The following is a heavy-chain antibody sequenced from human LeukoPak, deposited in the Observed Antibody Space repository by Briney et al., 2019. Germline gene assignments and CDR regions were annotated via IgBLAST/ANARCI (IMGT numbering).Heavy chain of an antibody. CDR3: ARAELHNWFDP. Sequence: ASVKVPCKASGYTFTSYYMHWVRQAPGQGLEWMGIINPSGGSTNYAQKFQGRVTMTRDTSTSTVYMELSSLRSEDTAVYYCARAELHNWFDPWGQGTLVTVSS. CDR2: INPSGGST. CDR1: GYTFTSYY. J-gene: IGHJ5*02. D-gene: IGHD2-15*01. V-gene: IGHV1-46*01.